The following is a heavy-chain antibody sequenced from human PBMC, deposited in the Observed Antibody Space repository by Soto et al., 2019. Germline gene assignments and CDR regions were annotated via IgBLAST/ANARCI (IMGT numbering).Heavy chain of an antibody. Sequence: SETLSLTCAVSGSSISSDYYWGWIRQAPGRGPEWIGNMYHSGSTYKNPSLISRVTISMDTSKNQFSLKLNSVTAADTAVYYCARSGRYQGENWFDPWGPGTLVTVSS. J-gene: IGHJ5*02. CDR3: ARSGRYQGENWFDP. CDR2: MYHSGST. CDR1: GSSISSDYY. D-gene: IGHD1-26*01. V-gene: IGHV4-38-2*01.